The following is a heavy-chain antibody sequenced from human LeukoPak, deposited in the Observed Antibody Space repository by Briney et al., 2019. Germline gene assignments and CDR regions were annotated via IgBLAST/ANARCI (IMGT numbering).Heavy chain of an antibody. CDR2: INHSGST. Sequence: SETLSLTCAVSGGSFSGHYWSWIRQPPGKGLEWIGEINHSGSTNYNPSLKSRVTISVDTSKNQFSLKLSSVTAADTAVYYCARASYSSGWSFDYWGQGTLVTVSS. CDR1: GGSFSGHY. CDR3: ARASYSSGWSFDY. V-gene: IGHV4-34*01. J-gene: IGHJ4*02. D-gene: IGHD6-19*01.